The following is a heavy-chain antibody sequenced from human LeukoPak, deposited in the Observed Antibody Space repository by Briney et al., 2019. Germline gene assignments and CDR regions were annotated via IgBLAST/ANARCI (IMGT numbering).Heavy chain of an antibody. CDR2: FYYSVST. D-gene: IGHD5-12*01. V-gene: IGHV4-39*01. CDR3: ARTTEGGYSGYFYYYYMDV. J-gene: IGHJ6*03. CDR1: RGSLSSRPYS. Sequence: SETLSLTCTDSRGSLSSRPYSWGWIRQPPGKGLEWLGSFYYSVSTYNKPSLKGRVTISVVTSKNQFSLKLSYVTAADTAVYYCARTTEGGYSGYFYYYYMDVWGKGTTVTISS.